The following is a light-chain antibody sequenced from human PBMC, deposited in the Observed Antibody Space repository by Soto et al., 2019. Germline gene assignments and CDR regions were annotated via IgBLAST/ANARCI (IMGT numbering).Light chain of an antibody. CDR1: QSISSW. Sequence: DIPMTQSPSTLSASVGDRVTITCRASQSISSWLAWYQQKPGKAPKLLIYDASSLESGVPSRFSGSGSGTEFTLTISSLQPDDFATYYCQQYNSSPYTFGQGTKLEIK. J-gene: IGKJ2*01. V-gene: IGKV1-5*01. CDR3: QQYNSSPYT. CDR2: DAS.